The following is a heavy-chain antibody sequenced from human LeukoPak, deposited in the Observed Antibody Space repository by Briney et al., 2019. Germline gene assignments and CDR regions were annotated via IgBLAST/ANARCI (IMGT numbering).Heavy chain of an antibody. Sequence: GESLKISCKGFGYSFTTYWIAWVRQVPGKGLEWMGIIFPADSDTRYSPSFQGQVTVSADKSISTAYLQWSSLKASDTAMYYCARWVTADRGKKDAFDVWGQGTMVTVSS. J-gene: IGHJ3*01. CDR1: GYSFTTYW. CDR3: ARWVTADRGKKDAFDV. D-gene: IGHD2-21*02. V-gene: IGHV5-51*01. CDR2: IFPADSDT.